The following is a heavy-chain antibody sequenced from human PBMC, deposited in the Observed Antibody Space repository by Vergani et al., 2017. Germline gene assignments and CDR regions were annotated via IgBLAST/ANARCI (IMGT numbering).Heavy chain of an antibody. V-gene: IGHV4-61*01. J-gene: IGHJ4*02. Sequence: QVQLQESCPGLVKPSETLSLTCTVSGGPVSSGSYYRSSIRQPPGKGLEWIASFYHTGMTYNNPSHKSRVTISVDTSKNLISLKWNAVTAADTALYYCAGHGGSGNFYRLFDSWGQGTLVTVSS. CDR3: AGHGGSGNFYRLFDS. CDR2: FYHTGMT. D-gene: IGHD3-10*01. CDR1: GGPVSSGSYY.